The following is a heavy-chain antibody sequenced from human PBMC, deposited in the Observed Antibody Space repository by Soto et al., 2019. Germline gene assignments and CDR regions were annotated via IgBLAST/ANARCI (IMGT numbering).Heavy chain of an antibody. CDR1: GVSFCNAW. CDR3: TTGSVEGV. D-gene: IGHD2-15*01. J-gene: IGHJ6*02. CDR2: IKRKIDGEAT. V-gene: IGHV3-15*07. Sequence: PGGSLRLSCAASGVSFCNAWMNWVRQAPGKGLEWVGRIKRKIDGEATDYAAPVKGRFTVSRDDSKSALYLHMNSLKGDDTAVYYCTTGSVEGVWGQGTTVTVSS.